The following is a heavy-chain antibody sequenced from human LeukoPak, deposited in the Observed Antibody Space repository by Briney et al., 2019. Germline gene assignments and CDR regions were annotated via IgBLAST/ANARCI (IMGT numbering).Heavy chain of an antibody. D-gene: IGHD2-2*01. CDR3: ARLVLEECSSTSCYEFFAFDI. J-gene: IGHJ3*02. CDR2: IYYCGST. V-gene: IGHV4-39*01. Sequence: PSETLSLPCTVSSGSISSSSYYWGWIRQPPGKGLEQIGGIYYCGSTYYNPSLKSRVTMSEGTSHTQSALKLRAITAPDSAVHYCARLVLEECSSTSCYEFFAFDIWGQGTMVTVSS. CDR1: SGSISSSSYY.